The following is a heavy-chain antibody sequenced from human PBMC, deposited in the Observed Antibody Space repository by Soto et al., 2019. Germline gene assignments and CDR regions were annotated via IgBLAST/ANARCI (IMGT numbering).Heavy chain of an antibody. D-gene: IGHD2-2*01. V-gene: IGHV1-18*01. CDR2: ISAYTDNP. CDR1: GYNFTNYG. Sequence: QVQLVQSGGEVKKPGASVKVSCKASGYNFTNYGVNWVRQAPGQGLEWMGWISAYTDNPNYAQKFQGRVTMTMDTSTTTAYMDLRSLTSDDTAVYYCARGIPGAVAWFGPWGQGTLVTVSS. CDR3: ARGIPGAVAWFGP. J-gene: IGHJ5*02.